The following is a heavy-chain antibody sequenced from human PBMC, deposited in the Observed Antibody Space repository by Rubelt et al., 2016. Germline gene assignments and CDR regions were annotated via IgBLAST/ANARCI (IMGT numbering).Heavy chain of an antibody. V-gene: IGHV1-3*01. CDR3: ASARGRGSKPKEGNWFDP. J-gene: IGHJ5*02. Sequence: MHWVRQAPGQRLEWMGWINAGNGNTKYSQKFQGRVTITRDTSASTAYMELSSLRSEDTAVYYCASARGRGSKPKEGNWFDPWGQGTLVTVSS. CDR2: INAGNGNT. D-gene: IGHD3-16*01.